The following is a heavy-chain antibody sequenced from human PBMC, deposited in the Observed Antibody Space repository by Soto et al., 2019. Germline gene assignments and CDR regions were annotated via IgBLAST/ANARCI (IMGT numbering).Heavy chain of an antibody. D-gene: IGHD6-13*01. CDR1: EGTFNSYA. CDR3: ASGASRWYPYFFDS. V-gene: IGHV1-69*01. CDR2: IIPYYITP. Sequence: QAQVVQSGAEVRKPGSSVRVSCRASEGTFNSYAIAWVRQAPGQGLEWMGGIIPYYITPNYAQKFQDRVTITADDSTNPVYMELSGLSSDDTAVYFCASGASRWYPYFFDSWAQGTLVTVSS. J-gene: IGHJ4*02.